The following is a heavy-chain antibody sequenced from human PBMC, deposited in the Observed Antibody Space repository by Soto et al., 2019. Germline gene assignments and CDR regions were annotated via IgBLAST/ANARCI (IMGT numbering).Heavy chain of an antibody. CDR2: ISGSGAST. J-gene: IGHJ6*03. D-gene: IGHD1-26*01. CDR1: GFPFSTYA. V-gene: IGHV3-23*01. Sequence: EVQLLESGGGLVQPGGSLRLSCAASGFPFSTYAMSWVRQAPGKGLEWVSGISGSGASTYYADSVKGRFTISRDNPKSTLYVEMNSLRVEDTALYYCAQGKGSRRYYMDVWGKGTTVTVSS. CDR3: AQGKGSRRYYMDV.